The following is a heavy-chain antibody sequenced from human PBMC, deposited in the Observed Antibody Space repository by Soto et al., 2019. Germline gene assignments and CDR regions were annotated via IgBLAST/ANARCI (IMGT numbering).Heavy chain of an antibody. D-gene: IGHD6-25*01. CDR3: SKFFVATGASGGWPWSFDS. CDR2: TSGSGGTT. V-gene: IGHV3-23*01. Sequence: EVQLLESGGGLVQPGGSLGLSCAASGFTFSSFAMSWVRQAPGKGLEWVSATSGSGGTTYYADSVKGRFTISRDNSKHTLYLHMNSLRAEDAAIYYCSKFFVATGASGGWPWSFDSCGQGALVTVSS. J-gene: IGHJ4*02. CDR1: GFTFSSFA.